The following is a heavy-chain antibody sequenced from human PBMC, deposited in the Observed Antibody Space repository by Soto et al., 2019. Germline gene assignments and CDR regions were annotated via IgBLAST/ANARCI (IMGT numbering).Heavy chain of an antibody. Sequence: GSGPTLVNPTQTLTLTCTLSGFSLSTSGVGVGWIRQPPGKALEWLALIYWDDDKRYSPSLKSRVTITKDTSKNQVALTMTNMDPVDTATYYCTLSTIVGTILRFDFWGQGTLVTVS. D-gene: IGHD5-12*01. CDR2: IYWDDDK. V-gene: IGHV2-5*02. CDR1: GFSLSTSGVG. CDR3: TLSTIVGTILRFDF. J-gene: IGHJ4*02.